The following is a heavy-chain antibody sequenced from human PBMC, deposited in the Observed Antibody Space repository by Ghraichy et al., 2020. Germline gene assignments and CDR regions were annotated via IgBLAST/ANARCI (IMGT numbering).Heavy chain of an antibody. D-gene: IGHD2-2*01. Sequence: SVKVSCKASGFTFTSSAVQWVRQARGQRLEWIGWIVVGSGNTNYAQKFQERVTITRDMSTSTAYMELSSLRSEDTAVYYCAADRAYLPAATYYYYYGMDVWGQGTTVTVSS. CDR3: AADRAYLPAATYYYYYGMDV. CDR1: GFTFTSSA. CDR2: IVVGSGNT. V-gene: IGHV1-58*01. J-gene: IGHJ6*02.